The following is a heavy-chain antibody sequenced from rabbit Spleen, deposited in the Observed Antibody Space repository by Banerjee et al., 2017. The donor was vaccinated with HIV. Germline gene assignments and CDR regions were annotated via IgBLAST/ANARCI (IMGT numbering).Heavy chain of an antibody. J-gene: IGHJ4*01. D-gene: IGHD1-1*01. CDR3: ARDLLGVIGWNFYL. CDR1: GFSFSDRDV. V-gene: IGHV1S45*01. CDR2: INAATAKP. Sequence: QEQLVESGGGLVQPEGSLTLTCKASGFSFSDRDVMCWVRQAPGKGLEWIACINAATAKPVYATWAKGRFTISRISSTTVTLRMTSLTAADRATYFCARDLLGVIGWNFYLWGPGTLVTVS.